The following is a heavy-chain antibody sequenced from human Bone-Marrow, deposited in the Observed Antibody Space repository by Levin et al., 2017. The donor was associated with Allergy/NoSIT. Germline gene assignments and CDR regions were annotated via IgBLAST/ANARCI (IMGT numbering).Heavy chain of an antibody. CDR2: INRDGSQK. Sequence: PGGSLRLSCTSSGFLFSSYSMTWVRQAPGKGLEWVANINRDGSQKHYVDSLRGRLSISRDNANNLLYLEMISVRAEDTAVYYCARDGVIVLGATPVFDRWGQGTLVAVST. CDR1: GFLFSSYS. D-gene: IGHD2-15*01. V-gene: IGHV3-7*04. J-gene: IGHJ4*02. CDR3: ARDGVIVLGATPVFDR.